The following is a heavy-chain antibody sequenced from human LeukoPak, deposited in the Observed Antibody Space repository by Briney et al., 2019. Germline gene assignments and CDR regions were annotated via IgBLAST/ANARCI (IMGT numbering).Heavy chain of an antibody. D-gene: IGHD2-15*01. CDR3: ARTYCSGGNCYYDY. V-gene: IGHV1-69*01. CDR1: GGSFSSYA. J-gene: IGHJ4*02. Sequence: EASVKVSCKASGGSFSSYAISWVRLAPGHRLERMGGLVPIFTTPNYAQKFQDRVTITADESTSTAYMELSSLRSEDTAVYYCARTYCSGGNCYYDYWGQGTLVTVSS. CDR2: LVPIFTTP.